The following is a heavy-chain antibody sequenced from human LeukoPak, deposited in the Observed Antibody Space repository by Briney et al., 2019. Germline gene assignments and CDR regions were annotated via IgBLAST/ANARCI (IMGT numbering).Heavy chain of an antibody. J-gene: IGHJ4*02. CDR2: ISYDGSNK. CDR3: AKGEQQLFRDYFDY. Sequence: GGSLRLSCAASGFTFSSYGMHWVRQAPGKGLEWVAVISYDGSNKYYADSVKGRFTISRDNSKNTLYLQMNSLRAEDTAVYYCAKGEQQLFRDYFDYWGQGTLVTVSS. D-gene: IGHD6-13*01. CDR1: GFTFSSYG. V-gene: IGHV3-30*18.